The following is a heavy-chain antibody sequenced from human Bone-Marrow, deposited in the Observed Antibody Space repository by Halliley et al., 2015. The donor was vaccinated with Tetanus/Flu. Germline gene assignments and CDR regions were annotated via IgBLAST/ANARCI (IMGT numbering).Heavy chain of an antibody. CDR1: GFSFDDYA. Sequence: SLRLSCAASGFSFDDYAMHWVRQSPGKGLEWVSLISWDGGSTFYADSVMGRFTISRDNSKNSLYLQMNSLRTEDTAFYYCAKGASASWSNYFYYWGQGTLVAVSS. CDR3: AKGASASWSNYFYY. J-gene: IGHJ4*02. D-gene: IGHD6-13*01. CDR2: ISWDGGST. V-gene: IGHV3-43D*04.